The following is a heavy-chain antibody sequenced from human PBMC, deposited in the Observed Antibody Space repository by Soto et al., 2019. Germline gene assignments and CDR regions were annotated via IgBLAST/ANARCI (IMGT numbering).Heavy chain of an antibody. V-gene: IGHV3-23*01. CDR2: ISGSGGGT. Sequence: EVQLLESGGGFVQPGGSLRLSCAASEFTFSSYAMSWVRQAPGKGLEWVSAISGSGGGTYYADSVKGRFTISRDNSKNTLYLQMNSLRAEDTAVYYCTKGRTTGTTMNDYWGQGTLVTVSS. D-gene: IGHD1-1*01. CDR1: EFTFSSYA. J-gene: IGHJ4*02. CDR3: TKGRTTGTTMNDY.